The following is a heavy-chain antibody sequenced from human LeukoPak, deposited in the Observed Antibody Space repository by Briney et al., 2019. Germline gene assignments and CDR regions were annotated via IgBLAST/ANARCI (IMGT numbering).Heavy chain of an antibody. CDR2: ISSGSTYI. J-gene: IGHJ2*01. CDR1: EFTFSTYS. Sequence: GGSLRLSCAASEFTFSTYSMNGVRQARGKGLEWVSSISSGSTYIYYADSVKGRFTISRDNAKNSLYLQMNSLRAEDTAVYYCAGSDTTGYSPREWDYWYFDLWGRGTLVTVSS. V-gene: IGHV3-21*01. D-gene: IGHD3-9*01. CDR3: AGSDTTGYSPREWDYWYFDL.